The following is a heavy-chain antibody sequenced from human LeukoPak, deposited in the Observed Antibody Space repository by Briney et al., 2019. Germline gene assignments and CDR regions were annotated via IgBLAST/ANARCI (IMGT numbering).Heavy chain of an antibody. CDR2: IYYSGRT. D-gene: IGHD3-22*01. J-gene: IGHJ1*01. Sequence: PSETLSLTCTIFGDSVSRSDSYWDWIRQPPGKGLEWIGTIYYSGRTYYSPSLKSRVTLSVDMSNNQFSLTLSSVTAADTALYFCARRHYYDSSGYLEWGQGTLVTVSS. CDR1: GDSVSRSDSY. V-gene: IGHV4-39*01. CDR3: ARRHYYDSSGYLE.